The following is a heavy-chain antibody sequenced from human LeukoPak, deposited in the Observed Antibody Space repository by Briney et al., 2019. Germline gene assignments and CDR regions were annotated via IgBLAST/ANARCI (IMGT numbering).Heavy chain of an antibody. Sequence: SETLSLTCTVSGGSISPLYWSWIRQPPGKGLEFIGYIYYSGTTNYNPSLKSRVALSVDTSKNQFSLKLSSVTAADTAVYYCARGGVAAKYYFDSWGQGTLVTVSS. J-gene: IGHJ4*02. D-gene: IGHD3-10*01. CDR1: GGSISPLY. CDR2: IYYSGTT. V-gene: IGHV4-59*11. CDR3: ARGGVAAKYYFDS.